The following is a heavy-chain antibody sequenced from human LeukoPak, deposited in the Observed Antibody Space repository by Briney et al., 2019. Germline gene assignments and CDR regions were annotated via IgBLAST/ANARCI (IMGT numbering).Heavy chain of an antibody. CDR1: GFTFDDYA. V-gene: IGHV3-9*01. Sequence: GGSLRLSCAASGFTFDDYAMHWVRQAPGKGLEWVSGISWNSGSIGYADSVKGRFTISRDNAKNSLYLQMNSLRAEDTALYYCAKAVFPYDAFDIWGQGTMVTASS. D-gene: IGHD3-16*01. J-gene: IGHJ3*02. CDR2: ISWNSGSI. CDR3: AKAVFPYDAFDI.